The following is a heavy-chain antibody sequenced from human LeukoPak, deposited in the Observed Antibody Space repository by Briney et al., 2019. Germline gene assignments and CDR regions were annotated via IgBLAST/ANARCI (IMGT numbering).Heavy chain of an antibody. CDR2: ISWNSGSI. CDR3: AKGGFHP. V-gene: IGHV3-9*01. CDR1: GFTFDDYA. Sequence: GGSLRLSCAASGFTFDDYAMHWVRQAPGKGLEWVSGISWNSGSIGYADSVKGRFTISRDNAKNSLYLQMNSLRAEDTALYYCAKGGFHPWGQGTLVTVSS. J-gene: IGHJ5*01.